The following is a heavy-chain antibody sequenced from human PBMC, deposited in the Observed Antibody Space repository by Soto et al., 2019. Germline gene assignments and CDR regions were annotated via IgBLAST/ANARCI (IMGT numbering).Heavy chain of an antibody. CDR3: ATVGEGSRNWFNP. CDR2: IKTKLDGETT. Sequence: PGGSLRLSCTGSRFTFSTAWLSWVRQAPGQGLEWVGRIKTKLDGETTAYAAPVKGRFGISRDDSKNTVYLQMNSLTAEDTAVYYCATVGEGSRNWFNPWGQGTRVTVSS. D-gene: IGHD3-3*01. V-gene: IGHV3-15*01. CDR1: RFTFSTAW. J-gene: IGHJ5*02.